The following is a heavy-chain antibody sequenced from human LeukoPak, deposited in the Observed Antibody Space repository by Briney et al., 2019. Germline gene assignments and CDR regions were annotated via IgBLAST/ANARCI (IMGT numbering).Heavy chain of an antibody. CDR3: ARDGTTGTPDFDY. Sequence: PGGSLRLSCAASGFTFSSYGMHWVRQAPGKGLEWVAVIWYDGSNKYYADSVKGRFTISRDNSKNTLYLQMNSLRAEDTAVYYCARDGTTGTPDFDYWGQGTLVTVSS. V-gene: IGHV3-33*01. CDR1: GFTFSSYG. J-gene: IGHJ4*02. D-gene: IGHD1-1*01. CDR2: IWYDGSNK.